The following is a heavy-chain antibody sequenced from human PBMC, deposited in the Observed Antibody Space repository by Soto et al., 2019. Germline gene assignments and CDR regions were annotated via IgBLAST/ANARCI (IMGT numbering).Heavy chain of an antibody. V-gene: IGHV5-51*01. CDR1: GYSFTSYW. CDR2: IYPGDSDT. Sequence: PGESLKISCKGSGYSFTSYWIGWVRQMPGKGLEWMGIIYPGDSDTRYSPSFQGQVTIPADKSISTAYLQWSSLKASDTAMYYCARLVGSSWPDYYYYYMDVWGKGTTVTVSS. CDR3: ARLVGSSWPDYYYYYMDV. J-gene: IGHJ6*03. D-gene: IGHD6-13*01.